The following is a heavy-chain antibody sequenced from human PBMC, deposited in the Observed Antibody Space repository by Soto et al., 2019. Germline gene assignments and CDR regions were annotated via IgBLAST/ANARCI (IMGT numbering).Heavy chain of an antibody. CDR2: FYHAGSP. Sequence: HLQESGPGLVRPSETLSLTCAVSGGSISSSSWWTWVRQSPAKGLEWIGEFYHAGSPDYNPSFRSRVPIILDKSKNNFSWRLTSVTAADTAVYYCGRGSSFRGDFDIWGQGTTVTVSS. J-gene: IGHJ3*02. D-gene: IGHD2-21*01. V-gene: IGHV4-4*02. CDR1: GGSISSSSW. CDR3: GRGSSFRGDFDI.